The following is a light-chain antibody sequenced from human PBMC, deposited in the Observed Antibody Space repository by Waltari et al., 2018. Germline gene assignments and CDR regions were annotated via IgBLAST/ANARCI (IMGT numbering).Light chain of an antibody. J-gene: IGKJ1*01. V-gene: IGKV2-28*01. CDR1: QRLLHSNGYNY. CDR2: LGS. CDR3: MQALQTPWT. Sequence: DIVMTQSPLSLPVTPGEPASISCRSSQRLLHSNGYNYLECDLQKAGQSPQLLIYLGSNRASGVPDRCSGSGSGTDFTLKISRVEAEDVGVYYCMQALQTPWTFGQVTKVEIK.